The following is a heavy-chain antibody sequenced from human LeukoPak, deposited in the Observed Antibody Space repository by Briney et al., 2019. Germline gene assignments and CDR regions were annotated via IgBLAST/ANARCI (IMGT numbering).Heavy chain of an antibody. CDR3: ARGGARYLDS. D-gene: IGHD3-9*01. CDR1: GFIFSSYT. J-gene: IGHJ5*02. V-gene: IGHV3-7*01. Sequence: GGSLRLSCVASGFIFSSYTMSWVRQAPGKGLEWVAKMKEGGSDIYYVDSVKGRFTICRDNAKNSLCLQMSNLRAEDTAVYYCARGGARYLDSWGQGTLVTVSS. CDR2: MKEGGSDI.